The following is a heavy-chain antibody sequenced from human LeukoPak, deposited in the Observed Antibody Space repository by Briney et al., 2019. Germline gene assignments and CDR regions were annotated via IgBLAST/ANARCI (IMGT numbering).Heavy chain of an antibody. CDR3: AKDQGHYIVGTFDI. J-gene: IGHJ3*02. D-gene: IGHD1-26*01. Sequence: GSLRLSCAASGFTFSSYGMHWVRQAPGKGLEWVAVISYDGSNKYYADSVKGRFTISRDNSKNTLYLQMNSLRAEDTAVYYCAKDQGHYIVGTFDIWGQGTMVTVST. V-gene: IGHV3-30*18. CDR1: GFTFSSYG. CDR2: ISYDGSNK.